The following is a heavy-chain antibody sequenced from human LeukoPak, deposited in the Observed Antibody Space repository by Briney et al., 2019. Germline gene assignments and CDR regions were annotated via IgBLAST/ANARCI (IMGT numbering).Heavy chain of an antibody. CDR2: IYYSGSP. D-gene: IGHD6-19*01. CDR1: GGSISSYY. J-gene: IGHJ5*02. Sequence: SETLSLTCTVSGGSISSYYWSWIRKPPGKGLEWIGYIYYSGSPNYNPSLKSRVTISVDTSKNQFSLKLSSVTAADTAVYYCARDSSGWYHWFDPWGQGTLVTVSS. V-gene: IGHV4-59*01. CDR3: ARDSSGWYHWFDP.